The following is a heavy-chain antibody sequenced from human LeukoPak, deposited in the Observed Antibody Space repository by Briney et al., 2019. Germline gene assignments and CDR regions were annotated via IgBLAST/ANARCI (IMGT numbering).Heavy chain of an antibody. CDR1: GDPVTTGLHY. D-gene: IGHD1-26*01. J-gene: IGHJ6*03. Sequence: PSETLSLTCNVSGDPVTTGLHYYSWIRQHPGEGLEWIGCTHYSGSTHYKSSLRSRLIISLDTSKNQVSLKLTSVTAADTAVYYCARGRRGKYSPYFYYHMDVWGTGTPVTVSS. V-gene: IGHV4-31*03. CDR2: THYSGST. CDR3: ARGRRGKYSPYFYYHMDV.